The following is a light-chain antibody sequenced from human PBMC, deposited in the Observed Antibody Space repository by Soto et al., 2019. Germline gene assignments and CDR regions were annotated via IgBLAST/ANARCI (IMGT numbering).Light chain of an antibody. J-gene: IGKJ1*01. Sequence: DIQMTQSPSTLSASVGDRVTITCRASQSVSIWLAWYQQKPGKAPNLLIYKASSLQSGVPSRFSGSGSVTEFTLTISSLQPEDFATYYCQQHHEYAAWTFGQGTKVEIK. CDR3: QQHHEYAAWT. CDR1: QSVSIW. V-gene: IGKV1-5*03. CDR2: KAS.